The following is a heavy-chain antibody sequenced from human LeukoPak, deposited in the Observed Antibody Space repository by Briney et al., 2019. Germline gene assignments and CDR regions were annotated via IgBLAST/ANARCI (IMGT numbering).Heavy chain of an antibody. V-gene: IGHV4-34*01. CDR3: ARLLLYYYYIDV. CDR2: INHSGST. J-gene: IGHJ6*03. CDR1: GGSFSGYY. Sequence: SETLSLTCAVDGGSFSGYYWSWIRQPPGKWLEWIGEINHSGSTNYNPSLKSRVTISVDTSKNQFSLKLNSVTAADTAVYYCARLLLYYYYIDVWGKGTTVTVSS.